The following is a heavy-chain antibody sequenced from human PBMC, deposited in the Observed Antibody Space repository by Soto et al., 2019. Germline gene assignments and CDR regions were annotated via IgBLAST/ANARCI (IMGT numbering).Heavy chain of an antibody. CDR3: VRDAPPDDY. V-gene: IGHV3-48*01. CDR2: ISSSSNTI. CDR1: GFTFDEFG. Sequence: GGSLRLSCAASGFTFDEFGMTWVRQVPGKGVEWASYISSSSNTIYYADSVKGRFTISRDNAKNSLYLQMNSLRAEDTGVYYCVRDAPPDDYWGQGTLVTVSS. J-gene: IGHJ4*02.